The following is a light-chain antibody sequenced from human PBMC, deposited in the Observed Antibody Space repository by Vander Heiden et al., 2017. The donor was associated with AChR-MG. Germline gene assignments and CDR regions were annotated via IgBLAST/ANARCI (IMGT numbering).Light chain of an antibody. CDR3: CSYAGYFSLI. Sequence: QSALTQPRSVSGSPGQSVTISCTGTSSDVGGYNFVSWYQQHPGKAPKVVIYDVIHRPSGVPDRFSGSKSGNTASLTISRLQAEDEGEYYCCSYAGYFSLIFGGGTKLTVL. CDR2: DVI. V-gene: IGLV2-11*01. J-gene: IGLJ2*01. CDR1: SSDVGGYNF.